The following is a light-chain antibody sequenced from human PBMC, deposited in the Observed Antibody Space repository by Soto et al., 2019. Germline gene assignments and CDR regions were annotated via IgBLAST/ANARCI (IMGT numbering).Light chain of an antibody. CDR1: QGISSW. J-gene: IGKJ1*01. Sequence: DIQMTQSPSSVSASVGDRITITCRASQGISSWLAWYQQKPGRAPKALMYSASSLQSGVPSRFSGSGSETEFTLTISSLQPEDSATYYCQQASSFPPTFGQGTKVDI. V-gene: IGKV1-12*01. CDR3: QQASSFPPT. CDR2: SAS.